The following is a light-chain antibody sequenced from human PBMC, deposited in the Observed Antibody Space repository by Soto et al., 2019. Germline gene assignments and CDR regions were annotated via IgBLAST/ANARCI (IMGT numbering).Light chain of an antibody. Sequence: EIVMTQSPATLSVSPGERATLSCRASQSVSSNLAWYQQKPGQPPRLLIFDASSRATGIPDRFSGSGSGTDFTLTISRLEPEDFAVYYCQQYGSSPWTFGQGTKVDIK. J-gene: IGKJ1*01. V-gene: IGKV3-20*01. CDR3: QQYGSSPWT. CDR2: DAS. CDR1: QSVSSN.